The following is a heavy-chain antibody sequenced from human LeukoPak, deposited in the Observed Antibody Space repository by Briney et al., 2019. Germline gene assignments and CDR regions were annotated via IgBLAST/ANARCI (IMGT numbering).Heavy chain of an antibody. Sequence: SQTLSLTCTVSGGSISSGDYYWSWIRQLPGKGLEWIGYIYYSGSTYYNPSLKSRVTISVDTSKNQFSLKLSSVTAADTAVYYCAVVPAAIYGPAYFDYWGQGTLVTVSS. CDR3: AVVPAAIYGPAYFDY. J-gene: IGHJ4*02. D-gene: IGHD2-2*02. CDR2: IYYSGST. CDR1: GGSISSGDYY. V-gene: IGHV4-30-4*08.